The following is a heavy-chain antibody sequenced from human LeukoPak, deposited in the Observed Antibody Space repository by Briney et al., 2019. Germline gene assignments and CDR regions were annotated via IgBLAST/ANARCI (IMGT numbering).Heavy chain of an antibody. V-gene: IGHV3-74*01. CDR2: INSDGSST. CDR1: GFTFSSYW. Sequence: WGSLRLSCTASGFTFSSYWMHWVRQAPGKGLVWVSRINSDGSSTSYADSVKGRFTISRDNAKNALYLQMNSLRAEDTAVYYCASEDYGGNSGWGQGTLVTVSS. CDR3: ASEDYGGNSG. J-gene: IGHJ4*02. D-gene: IGHD4-23*01.